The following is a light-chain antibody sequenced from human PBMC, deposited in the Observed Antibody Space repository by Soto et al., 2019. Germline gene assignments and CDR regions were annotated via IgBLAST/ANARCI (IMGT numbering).Light chain of an antibody. J-gene: IGKJ1*01. CDR1: QSISDT. CDR2: GAS. CDR3: QQYGSSPRT. Sequence: ELVMTQSPATLSGSPGGRATLSCRASQSISDTLAWYQQKPGQAPRLLIFGASTRAAGFPDRFSGSGSGTDFTLTISRLEPEDFAVYYCQQYGSSPRTFGQGTKVDIK. V-gene: IGKV3-20*01.